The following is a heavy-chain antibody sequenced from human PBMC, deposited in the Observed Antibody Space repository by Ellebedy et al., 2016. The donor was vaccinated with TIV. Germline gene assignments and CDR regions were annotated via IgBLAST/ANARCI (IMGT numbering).Heavy chain of an antibody. CDR1: GFTFTNYW. CDR2: IKQDGSQT. J-gene: IGHJ4*01. CDR3: ARTGTCGSARCYDDY. Sequence: PGGSLRLSCAASGFTFTNYWMSRVRQAPGKGLEWVAIIKQDGSQTYHVDSVKGRFTISRDNAKDSLHLQMNTLRAEDTAIYYCARTGTCGSARCYDDYWGQGTPVTVAS. V-gene: IGHV3-7*03. D-gene: IGHD2-2*01.